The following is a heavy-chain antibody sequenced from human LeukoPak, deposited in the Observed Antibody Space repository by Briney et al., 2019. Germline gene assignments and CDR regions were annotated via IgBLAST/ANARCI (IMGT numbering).Heavy chain of an antibody. CDR3: ARERDHGYSYGLVLDS. J-gene: IGHJ4*02. V-gene: IGHV4-4*07. D-gene: IGHD5-18*01. CDR2: MYHSGTT. CDR1: GGSMNTYY. Sequence: SETLSLTCTVSGGSMNTYYWTWLRQPAGKGLEWLGRMYHSGTTNYNSPLYNPSLSSRDTMSVDGAKNQFSLRLKSVTTADTAIYFCARERDHGYSYGLVLDSWGQGSLVTVSS.